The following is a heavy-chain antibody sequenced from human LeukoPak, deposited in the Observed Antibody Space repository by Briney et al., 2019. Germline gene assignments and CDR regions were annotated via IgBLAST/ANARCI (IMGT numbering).Heavy chain of an antibody. Sequence: GGSLRLSCAASGFTFSAYGMHWVRQAPGKGLEGVACIRYDGSETYYVDSMKGRFSISRDNSKNTLYVQMSSLRAEDTAVYYCAKDSGSSSKYWYFNLWGRGTLVTVSS. CDR2: IRYDGSET. J-gene: IGHJ2*01. CDR3: AKDSGSSSKYWYFNL. CDR1: GFTFSAYG. V-gene: IGHV3-30*02. D-gene: IGHD7-27*01.